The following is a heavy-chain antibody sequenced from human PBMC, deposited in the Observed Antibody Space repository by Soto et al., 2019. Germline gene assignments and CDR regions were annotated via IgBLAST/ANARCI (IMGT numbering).Heavy chain of an antibody. V-gene: IGHV1-8*01. CDR3: ARGRFRRTWFDT. Sequence: QVQLVQSGAEVKKPGASVKVSCKASGYTFTNYDIHWVRQAIGQGLEWMGWMNPDSGNTGQSQQFQGRVTMTKDTSISTAYMEMSSLRSEDTAVYYCARGRFRRTWFDTWGQGTLVTVSS. CDR1: GYTFTNYD. CDR2: MNPDSGNT. D-gene: IGHD3-16*01. J-gene: IGHJ5*02.